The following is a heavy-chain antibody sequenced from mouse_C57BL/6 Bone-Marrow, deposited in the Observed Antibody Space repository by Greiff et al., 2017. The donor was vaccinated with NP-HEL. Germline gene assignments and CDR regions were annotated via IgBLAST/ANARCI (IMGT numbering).Heavy chain of an antibody. V-gene: IGHV1-81*01. J-gene: IGHJ1*03. CDR1: GYTFTSYG. CDR3: ARLHYYGSSYWYFDV. CDR2: IYPRSGNT. D-gene: IGHD1-1*01. Sequence: VQLQQSGAELARPGASVKLSCKASGYTFTSYGISWVKQRTGQGLEWIGEIYPRSGNTYYNEKFKGKATLTADKSSSTAYMELRSLTSEDSAVYFCARLHYYGSSYWYFDVWGTGTTVTVSS.